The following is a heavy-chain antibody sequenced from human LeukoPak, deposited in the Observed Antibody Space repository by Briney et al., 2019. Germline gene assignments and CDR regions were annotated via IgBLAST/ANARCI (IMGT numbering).Heavy chain of an antibody. D-gene: IGHD3-10*01. Sequence: GGSLRLSCAASGFTFSSYSMNWVRQAPGKGLEWASSISSSSSYIYYADSVKGRFTISRDNAKNSLYLQMNSLRAEDTAVYYCARDYAVRGVIHDYWGQGTLVTVSS. CDR3: ARDYAVRGVIHDY. CDR2: ISSSSSYI. V-gene: IGHV3-21*01. J-gene: IGHJ4*02. CDR1: GFTFSSYS.